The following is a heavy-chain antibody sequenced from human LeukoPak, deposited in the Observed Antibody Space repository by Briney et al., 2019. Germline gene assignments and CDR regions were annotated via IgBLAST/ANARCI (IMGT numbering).Heavy chain of an antibody. V-gene: IGHV3-23*01. CDR1: GFTFSSYA. Sequence: PGASLRLSCAASGFTFSSYAMSWVRQAPGKGLEWVSAISGSGGSTYYADSVKGRFTISRDNSKNTLYLQMNSLRAEDTAVYYCAKDPYNWNYDSWFDPWGQGTLVTDSS. CDR2: ISGSGGST. J-gene: IGHJ5*02. D-gene: IGHD1-7*01. CDR3: AKDPYNWNYDSWFDP.